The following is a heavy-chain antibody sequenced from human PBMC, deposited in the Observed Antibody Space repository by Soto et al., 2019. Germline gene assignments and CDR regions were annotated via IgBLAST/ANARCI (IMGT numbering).Heavy chain of an antibody. CDR2: TSSNGGST. CDR3: VKDIPYDSSGYIYYYYGMDV. V-gene: IGHV3-64D*06. J-gene: IGHJ6*02. D-gene: IGHD3-22*01. CDR1: GFTFSSYA. Sequence: GGSLRLSCSASGFTFSSYAMHWVRQAPGKGLEYVSATSSNGGSTYYADSVKGRFTISRDNSKNTLYLQMSSLRAEDTAVYYCVKDIPYDSSGYIYYYYGMDVWGQGTTVTVSS.